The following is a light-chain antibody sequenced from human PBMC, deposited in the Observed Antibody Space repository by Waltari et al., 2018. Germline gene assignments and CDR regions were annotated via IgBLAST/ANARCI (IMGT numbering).Light chain of an antibody. Sequence: QSALTQPPSASGSPGQSVAISCTGTSSDVGGYNYVSWYQQHPGKAPRLMIYEVYKRPSGVPDRFSGPKSGNTASLTVSGLQAEDEADYYCSSYAGRDILVFGGGTRLTVL. J-gene: IGLJ2*01. V-gene: IGLV2-8*01. CDR3: SSYAGRDILV. CDR2: EVY. CDR1: SSDVGGYNY.